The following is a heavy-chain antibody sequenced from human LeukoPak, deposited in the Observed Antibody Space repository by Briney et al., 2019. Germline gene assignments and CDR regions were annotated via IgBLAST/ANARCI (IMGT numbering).Heavy chain of an antibody. CDR1: GFTFSDYY. J-gene: IGHJ6*02. CDR3: AKSGVTVTTRYYGMDV. CDR2: ISSSGSTI. Sequence: GGSLRLSCAASGFTFSDYYMSWIRQAPGKGLEWVSYISSSGSTIYYADSVKGRFTISRDNAKNSLYLQMNSLRAEDTAVYYCAKSGVTVTTRYYGMDVWGQGTTVTVSS. D-gene: IGHD4-17*01. V-gene: IGHV3-11*01.